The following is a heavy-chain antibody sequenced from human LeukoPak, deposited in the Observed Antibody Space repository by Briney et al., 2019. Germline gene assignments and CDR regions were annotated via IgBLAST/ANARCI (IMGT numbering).Heavy chain of an antibody. CDR2: ITSSSSSI. CDR1: GFTFSTYT. J-gene: IGHJ4*02. D-gene: IGHD1-26*01. V-gene: IGHV3-21*01. Sequence: GGSLRLSCAASGFTFSTYTLNWVRQAPGKGLEWVSSITSSSSSIYYADSVKGRFTISRDNAKNSLYLQMNGLRADDTAVYYCARGGSYVHYWGQGTLVTVSS. CDR3: ARGGSYVHY.